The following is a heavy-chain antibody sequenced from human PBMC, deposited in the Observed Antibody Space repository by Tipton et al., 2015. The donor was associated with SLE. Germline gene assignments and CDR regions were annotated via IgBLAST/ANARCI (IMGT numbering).Heavy chain of an antibody. D-gene: IGHD4-17*01. CDR2: IYYSGST. J-gene: IGHJ3*02. CDR3: ARYDYGDPLGAFDI. CDR1: GGSISSSSYY. V-gene: IGHV4-61*05. Sequence: LRLSCTVSGGSISSSSYYWGWIRQPPGKGLEWIGYIYYSGSTNYNPSLKSRVTISVDTPKNQFSLKLSSVTAADTAVYYCARYDYGDPLGAFDIWGQGTMVTVSS.